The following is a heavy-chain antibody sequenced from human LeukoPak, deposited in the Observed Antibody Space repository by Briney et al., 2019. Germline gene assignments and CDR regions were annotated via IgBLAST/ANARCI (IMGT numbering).Heavy chain of an antibody. CDR1: GGSMISSSHY. CDR2: IYYSGST. V-gene: IGHV4-39*01. CDR3: ARRSETTAGDYYFDY. D-gene: IGHD3-10*01. Sequence: PETLSLTCTVSGGSMISSSHYWGWIRQPPGKGLEWIGSIYYSGSTYYNPSLKSRVTISVDTSKNQFSLKLSSVTAADTAVYYCARRSETTAGDYYFDYWGQGPLVTVSS. J-gene: IGHJ4*02.